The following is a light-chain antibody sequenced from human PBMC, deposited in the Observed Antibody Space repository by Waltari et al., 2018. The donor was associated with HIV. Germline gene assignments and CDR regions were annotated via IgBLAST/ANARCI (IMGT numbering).Light chain of an antibody. J-gene: IGKJ2*01. Sequence: DAEMTQSPSTLPLSLGDRVTITCRASQTISSSLAWYQQRPGTAPKLLIYKASSLEDGVPSRFSGSGSGTEFTLTISSLQPDDIAVYFCQQYSAFPFTFGQGTKLEI. CDR3: QQYSAFPFT. CDR2: KAS. CDR1: QTISSS. V-gene: IGKV1-5*03.